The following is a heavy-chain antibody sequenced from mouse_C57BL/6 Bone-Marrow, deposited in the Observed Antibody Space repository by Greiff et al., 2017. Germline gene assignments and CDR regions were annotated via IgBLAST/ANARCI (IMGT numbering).Heavy chain of an antibody. J-gene: IGHJ2*01. CDR2: IYPGGGYT. CDR3: ARLDGYSYFDY. Sequence: QVQLQPSGAELVRPGTSVKMSCKASGYTFPNYWIGWAKQRPGHGLEWIGDIYPGGGYTNYNEKFKGKATLTADKSSSTAYMQFSSLTSEDSAIYYCARLDGYSYFDYWGQGTTLTVSS. V-gene: IGHV1-63*01. D-gene: IGHD2-3*01. CDR1: GYTFPNYW.